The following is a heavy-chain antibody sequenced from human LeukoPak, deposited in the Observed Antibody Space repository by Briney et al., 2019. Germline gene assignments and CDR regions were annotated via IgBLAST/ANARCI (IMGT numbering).Heavy chain of an antibody. J-gene: IGHJ3*02. D-gene: IGHD3-22*01. V-gene: IGHV5-10-1*01. CDR1: GYSFSSYW. Sequence: GESLKISFKGSGYSFSSYWIAWVRQMPGKGLEWMGTIDPSDSYSNYSPSLQGHVTILADKSIRTAYLQWSSLKASDTAIYYCASGITTSRYGFDIWGQGTMVSVSS. CDR2: IDPSDSYS. CDR3: ASGITTSRYGFDI.